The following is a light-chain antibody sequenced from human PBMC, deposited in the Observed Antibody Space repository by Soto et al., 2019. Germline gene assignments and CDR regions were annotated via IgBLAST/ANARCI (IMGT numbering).Light chain of an antibody. CDR1: QSVSSN. CDR2: GAS. Sequence: IVRTQSPPTRSVYPGERATLSCRASQSVSSNLAWYQQKPGLAPRLLIYGASSRATGIPDRFSGSGSGTDFTLTISRLEPEDFAVYYCQQYGSSLTFGQGTKVDI. CDR3: QQYGSSLT. J-gene: IGKJ1*01. V-gene: IGKV3-20*01.